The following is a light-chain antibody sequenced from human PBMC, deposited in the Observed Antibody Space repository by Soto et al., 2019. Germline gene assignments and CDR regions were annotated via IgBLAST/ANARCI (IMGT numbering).Light chain of an antibody. J-gene: IGKJ1*01. Sequence: ETVLTQSPGTLSLSPGERATLSCRASQTIRSNYLAWYRQTPGQAPRLLIYGASNRATGIADRFSGSGSGTVFTLILRRLEPEDFALYYSQQYSSSPWTFGQGTKVEIK. V-gene: IGKV3-20*01. CDR1: QTIRSNY. CDR2: GAS. CDR3: QQYSSSPWT.